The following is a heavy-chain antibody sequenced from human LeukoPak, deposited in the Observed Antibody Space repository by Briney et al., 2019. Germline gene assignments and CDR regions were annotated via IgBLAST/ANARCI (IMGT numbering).Heavy chain of an antibody. J-gene: IGHJ6*02. D-gene: IGHD3-10*01. Sequence: ASVKVSCKASGYTFTSYGISWVRQAPGQGLEWMGWISAYNGNTNYAQKLQGRVTMTTDTSTSTAYMELRSLRSDDTAVYYCARDLGWSDTYGSHGMDVWGQGTTVTVSS. CDR1: GYTFTSYG. CDR2: ISAYNGNT. V-gene: IGHV1-18*01. CDR3: ARDLGWSDTYGSHGMDV.